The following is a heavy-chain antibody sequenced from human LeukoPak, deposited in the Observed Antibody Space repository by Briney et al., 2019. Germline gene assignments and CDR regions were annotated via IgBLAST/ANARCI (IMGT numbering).Heavy chain of an antibody. Sequence: SETLSLTCTVSGGSISSSSYYWGWIRQPPGKGLEWIGSIYYSGSTYYNPSLKSRVTISVDTSKNQFSLKLSSVTAADTAVYYCARPLGGGTDAFDIWGQGTMVTVSS. CDR1: GGSISSSSYY. CDR3: ARPLGGGTDAFDI. CDR2: IYYSGST. V-gene: IGHV4-39*01. J-gene: IGHJ3*02. D-gene: IGHD3-16*01.